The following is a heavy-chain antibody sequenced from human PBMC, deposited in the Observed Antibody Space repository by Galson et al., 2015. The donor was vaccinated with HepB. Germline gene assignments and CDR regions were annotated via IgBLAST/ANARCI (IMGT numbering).Heavy chain of an antibody. CDR1: GLSLNTGEVG. V-gene: IGHV2-5*01. CDR3: ALSMVRGVIPHGMDV. D-gene: IGHD3-10*01. CDR2: IYWNDDK. Sequence: PALVKPTQTLTLTCTLSGLSLNTGEVGVGWIRQPPGKALEWLALIYWNDDKGYSPSLKTRLTISKDTSKNQVVLTMTNMDPVDTATYYCALSMVRGVIPHGMDVWGQGTTVTVSS. J-gene: IGHJ6*02.